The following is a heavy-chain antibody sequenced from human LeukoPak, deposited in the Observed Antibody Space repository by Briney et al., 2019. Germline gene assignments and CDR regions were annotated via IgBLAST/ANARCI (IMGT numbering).Heavy chain of an antibody. CDR2: IYTSGST. J-gene: IGHJ3*02. V-gene: IGHV4-4*07. CDR3: AGPAEMSFDI. Sequence: PSETLSLTCTVSGGSISSYYWSWIRQPAGKGLEWIGRIYTSGSTNYNTPLKSRVTMSIDTSKKQVSLKLSSVTAADTAIYFCAGPAEMSFDIWGQGTMVIVSS. D-gene: IGHD2-2*01. CDR1: GGSISSYY.